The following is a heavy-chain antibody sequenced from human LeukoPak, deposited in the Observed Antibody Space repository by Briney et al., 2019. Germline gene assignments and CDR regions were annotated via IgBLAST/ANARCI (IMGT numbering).Heavy chain of an antibody. CDR3: ARDCYYYYYMDA. J-gene: IGHJ6*03. Sequence: GGSLRLSCAASGFTFSSYSMNWVRQAPGKGLEWVSYISSSSSTIYYADSVKGRFTISRDNAKNSLYLQMNSLRAGDTAVYYCARDCYYYYYMDAWGKGTTVTVSS. V-gene: IGHV3-48*01. CDR2: ISSSSSTI. CDR1: GFTFSSYS.